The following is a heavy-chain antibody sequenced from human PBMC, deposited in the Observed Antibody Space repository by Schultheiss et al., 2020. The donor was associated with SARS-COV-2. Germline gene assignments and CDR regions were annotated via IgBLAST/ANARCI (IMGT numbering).Heavy chain of an antibody. D-gene: IGHD6-19*01. CDR3: AKDQAQSDITGWRLSSVDY. CDR2: ISFDESTT. CDR1: GFTFSSYG. J-gene: IGHJ4*02. Sequence: GGSLRLSCAASGFTFSSYGMHWVRQAPGKGLEWVAVISFDESTTYYGDSVKGRFSISRDNSKNTLFLQMNSLRAEDTAVYYCAKDQAQSDITGWRLSSVDYWGQGSLVTVSS. V-gene: IGHV3-30*18.